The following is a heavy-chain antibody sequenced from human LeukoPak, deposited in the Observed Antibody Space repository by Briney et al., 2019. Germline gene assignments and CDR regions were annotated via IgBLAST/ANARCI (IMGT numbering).Heavy chain of an antibody. V-gene: IGHV4-59*02. CDR2: IYHTGST. CDR1: GGSVSDYY. CDR3: ASRKLGNNY. D-gene: IGHD7-27*01. J-gene: IGHJ4*02. Sequence: SETLSLTCTISGGSVSDYYWSWIRQSPGKGLEWIGYIYHTGSTRYSPSLKSRVTISADTSQNQFSLKLSSVTAADTAVYYCASRKLGNNYWGQGTLVTVSS.